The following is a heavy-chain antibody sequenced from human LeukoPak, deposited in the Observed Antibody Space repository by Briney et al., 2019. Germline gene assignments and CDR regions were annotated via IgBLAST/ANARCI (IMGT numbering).Heavy chain of an antibody. J-gene: IGHJ4*02. Sequence: GGSLRLSCAASGFTFSTYTMYWVRHPPGKRLEWVSIIGSSGGGIHYADSVKGRFTISRDNSKNTLYLQMNSLRAEDTAVCYCARSPYSSSWFYFDYWGQGTLVTVSS. V-gene: IGHV3-23*01. CDR3: ARSPYSSSWFYFDY. CDR1: GFTFSTYT. D-gene: IGHD6-13*01. CDR2: IGSSGGGI.